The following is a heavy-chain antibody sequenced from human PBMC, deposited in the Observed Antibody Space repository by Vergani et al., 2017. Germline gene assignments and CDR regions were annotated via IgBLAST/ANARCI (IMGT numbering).Heavy chain of an antibody. CDR1: GVPLSRSHYY. D-gene: IGHD3-10*01. V-gene: IGHV4-39*02. CDR2: ISSSGSP. Sequence: QLQLQESGPGLVKPSETLSLSCRVSGVPLSRSHYYWGFIRPPPGKGLEWIGSISSSGSPYYNPTLKSRLAFSVDTSKNPFSRRLKSVTATDTGMYYCARPVGPSAIADGYHVWGQGTMVTVS. CDR3: ARPVGPSAIADGYHV. J-gene: IGHJ3*01.